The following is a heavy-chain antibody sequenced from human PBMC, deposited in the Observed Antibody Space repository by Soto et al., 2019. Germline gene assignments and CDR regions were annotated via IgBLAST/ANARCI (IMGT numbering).Heavy chain of an antibody. D-gene: IGHD3-10*01. J-gene: IGHJ4*02. CDR1: GNTFTSYD. CDR3: ARGRASGSYYLLDY. Sequence: SVEVSFRASGNTFTSYDINWVRQATGHGLEWMGWINPNSGNIGYAQKFQGRVTMTRDTAIRTAYMEVSRLRSDDTAVYYCARGRASGSYYLLDYWGQGTLVTVSS. V-gene: IGHV1-8*01. CDR2: INPNSGNI.